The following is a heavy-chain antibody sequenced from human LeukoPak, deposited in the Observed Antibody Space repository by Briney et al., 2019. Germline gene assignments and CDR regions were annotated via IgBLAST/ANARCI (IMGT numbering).Heavy chain of an antibody. V-gene: IGHV4-34*01. CDR1: GGSFSGYY. D-gene: IGHD6-19*01. CDR3: ASSSGWYKVWYFDL. J-gene: IGHJ2*01. Sequence: SETLSPTCAVYGGSFSGYYWSWIRQPPGKGLEWIGEINHSGSTNYNPSLKSRVTISVDTSKNQFSLKLSSVTAADTAVYYCASSSGWYKVWYFDLWGRGTLVTVSS. CDR2: INHSGST.